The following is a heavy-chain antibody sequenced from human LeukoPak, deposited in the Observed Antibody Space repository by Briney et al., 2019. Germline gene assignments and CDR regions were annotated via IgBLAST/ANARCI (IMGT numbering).Heavy chain of an antibody. Sequence: GGSLRLSCAASGFTFSSYWMSWVRQAPGKGLEWVANIKQDGSEKYYVDSVKGRFTISRDNAKSSLYLQMNSLRAEDTAVYYCARGQRAIGYCSSTSCSFGMDVWGKGTTVTASS. J-gene: IGHJ6*04. D-gene: IGHD2-2*01. CDR1: GFTFSSYW. CDR3: ARGQRAIGYCSSTSCSFGMDV. CDR2: IKQDGSEK. V-gene: IGHV3-7*03.